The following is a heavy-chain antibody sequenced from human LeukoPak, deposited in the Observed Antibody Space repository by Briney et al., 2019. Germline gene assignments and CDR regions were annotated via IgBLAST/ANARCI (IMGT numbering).Heavy chain of an antibody. Sequence: GSLRLSCAASRFTFSDYALIWVRQAPGKGLDWISAIRGTGGTTHYADSVKGRCTISRDNSRNTVYLQMNSLRAEDTALYFCGKDPNGDYVGAFDSWGPGTMVTVSS. J-gene: IGHJ3*01. CDR3: GKDPNGDYVGAFDS. D-gene: IGHD4-17*01. CDR2: IRGTGGTT. V-gene: IGHV3-23*01. CDR1: RFTFSDYA.